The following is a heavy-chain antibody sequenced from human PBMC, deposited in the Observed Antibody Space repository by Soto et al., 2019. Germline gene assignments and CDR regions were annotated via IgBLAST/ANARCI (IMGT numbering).Heavy chain of an antibody. CDR1: GFTFDDYS. CDR2: INWDGGST. J-gene: IGHJ4*02. CDR3: VKDRNTVIGNYFFDY. D-gene: IGHD3-22*01. V-gene: IGHV3-43*01. Sequence: EVHLVESGGVVVQPGGSLRLSCAASGFTFDDYSMHWVRQAAGKGLEWISLINWDGGSTYYADSLKGRLTISRVNRKNCLFLEMNRLTTEDTAFYYCVKDRNTVIGNYFFDYWGQGTLVTVSS.